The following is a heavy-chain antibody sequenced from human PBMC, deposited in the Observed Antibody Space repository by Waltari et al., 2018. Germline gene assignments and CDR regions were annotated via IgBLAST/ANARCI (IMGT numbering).Heavy chain of an antibody. D-gene: IGHD3-3*01. CDR2: IKSKTDGGTT. Sequence: AASGFTFSNAWMSWVRQAPGQGLEWVGRIKSKTDGGTTDDAAPVKGRFTISRDDSKNTLYLQMNSLKTEDTAVYYCTTDKLSNYDFWSGLRYWGQGTLVTVSS. J-gene: IGHJ4*02. CDR3: TTDKLSNYDFWSGLRY. CDR1: GFTFSNAW. V-gene: IGHV3-15*01.